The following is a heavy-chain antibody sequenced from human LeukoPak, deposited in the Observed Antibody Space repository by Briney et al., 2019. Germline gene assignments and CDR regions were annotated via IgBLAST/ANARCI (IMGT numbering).Heavy chain of an antibody. V-gene: IGHV1-24*01. CDR2: FDPEDGET. Sequence: WASVKVSCKVSGYTLTELSMHWVRQAPGKGLEWMGGFDPEDGETIYAQKFQGRVTMTEDTSTDTAYMELSSLRSEDTAVYYRATVNPYDSSGYLPESWGQGTLVTVSS. J-gene: IGHJ4*02. D-gene: IGHD3-22*01. CDR1: GYTLTELS. CDR3: ATVNPYDSSGYLPES.